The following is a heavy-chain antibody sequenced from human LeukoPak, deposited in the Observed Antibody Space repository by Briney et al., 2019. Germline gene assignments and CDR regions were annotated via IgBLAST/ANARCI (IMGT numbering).Heavy chain of an antibody. J-gene: IGHJ6*03. CDR1: GGSISSHY. V-gene: IGHV4-59*11. D-gene: IGHD3-3*01. CDR2: IYYSGST. CDR3: ARGRGSGYYYYCYYMDV. Sequence: SETLSLTCTVSGGSISSHYWSWIRQPPGKGLEWIGYIYYSGSTNYNPSLKSRVTISVDTSKNQFSLKLSSVTAADTAVYYCARGRGSGYYYYCYYMDVWGKGTTVTVSS.